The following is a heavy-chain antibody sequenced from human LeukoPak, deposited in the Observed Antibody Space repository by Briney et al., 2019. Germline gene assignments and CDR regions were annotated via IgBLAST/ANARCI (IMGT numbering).Heavy chain of an antibody. J-gene: IGHJ4*02. V-gene: IGHV4-4*07. Sequence: SETLSLTCTVSGGSISSYYWSWIRQPAGKGLEWVGRIYTSGSTNYNPSLKSRGTISVDKSKNQFSLKLSSVTPTDTAVYYCARAGDDFWSGQFGSYFDYWGQGTLVTVSS. CDR3: ARAGDDFWSGQFGSYFDY. D-gene: IGHD3-3*01. CDR2: IYTSGST. CDR1: GGSISSYY.